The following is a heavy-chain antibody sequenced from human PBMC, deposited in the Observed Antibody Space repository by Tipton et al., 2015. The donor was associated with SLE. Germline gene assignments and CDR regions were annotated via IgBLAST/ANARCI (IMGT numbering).Heavy chain of an antibody. J-gene: IGHJ3*02. V-gene: IGHV4-61*09. D-gene: IGHD1-1*01. CDR3: ARVPINSRIEAFDI. CDR2: IYTSGST. CDR1: GGSISSGSYY. Sequence: TLSLTCTVSGGSISSGSYYWRWIRQPAGKGLEWIGHIYTSGSTNYNPSLKSRVTISVDTSKNQFSLKLSSVTAADTAVYYCARVPINSRIEAFDIWGQGTMVTVSS.